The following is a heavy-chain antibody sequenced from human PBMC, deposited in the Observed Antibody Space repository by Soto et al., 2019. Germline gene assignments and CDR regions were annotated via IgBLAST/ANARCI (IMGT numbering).Heavy chain of an antibody. D-gene: IGHD3-22*01. V-gene: IGHV4-30-4*01. CDR2: IYYSGST. J-gene: IGHJ6*02. CDR3: ASPTYYYDSSGPPDGMDV. Sequence: KTSETLSLTCTVSGGSISSGDYYWSWIRQPPGKGLEWIGYIYYSGSTYYNPSVKSRVTISVDTSKNQFSLKLSSVTAADTAVYYCASPTYYYDSSGPPDGMDVWGQGTTVTVSS. CDR1: GGSISSGDYY.